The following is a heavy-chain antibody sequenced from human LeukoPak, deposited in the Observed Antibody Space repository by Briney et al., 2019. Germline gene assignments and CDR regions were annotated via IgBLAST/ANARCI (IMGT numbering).Heavy chain of an antibody. J-gene: IGHJ6*02. D-gene: IGHD6-19*01. CDR2: IYYSGST. CDR1: GGSISSGDYS. Sequence: SETLSLTCTVSGGSISSGDYSWSWIRQPPGKGLEWIGYIYYSGSTYYNPSLKSRVTISVDTSKNQFSLKLNSVTPEDTAVYYCARDGPAVAGARHYYYYGMDVWGQGTTVTVSS. V-gene: IGHV4-30-4*01. CDR3: ARDGPAVAGARHYYYYGMDV.